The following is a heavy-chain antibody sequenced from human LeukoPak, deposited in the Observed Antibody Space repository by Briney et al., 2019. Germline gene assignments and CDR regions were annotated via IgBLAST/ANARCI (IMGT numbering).Heavy chain of an antibody. D-gene: IGHD3-9*01. V-gene: IGHV1-2*06. J-gene: IGHJ6*02. CDR2: INPNIGGT. CDR1: GYTFTGYY. CDR3: ARTQYHDILTGYPYGMDV. Sequence: ASVKVSCKASGYTFTGYYMHWVRQAPGQGLEWMGRINPNIGGTNYAQKFRGRVTMTRDTSISTAYMELSRLRSDDTAVYYCARTQYHDILTGYPYGMDVWGQGTTVTVSS.